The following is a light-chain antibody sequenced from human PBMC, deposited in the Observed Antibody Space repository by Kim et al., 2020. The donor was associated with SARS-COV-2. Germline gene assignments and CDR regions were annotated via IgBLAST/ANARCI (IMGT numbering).Light chain of an antibody. CDR3: QQYASSPYT. CDR1: QSVSSY. CDR2: GAS. V-gene: IGKV3-20*01. J-gene: IGKJ2*01. Sequence: SLSPGERATLSCRASQSVSSYLAWYQQKPGQAPRLLIYGASSRATGIPDRFSGSGSGTDFTLTISRLEPEDFAVYYCQQYASSPYTFGQGTKLEI.